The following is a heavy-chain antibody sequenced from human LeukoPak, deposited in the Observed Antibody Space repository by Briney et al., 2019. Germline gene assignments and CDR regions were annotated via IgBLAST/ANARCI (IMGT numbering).Heavy chain of an antibody. V-gene: IGHV3-74*01. D-gene: IGHD5-24*01. J-gene: IGHJ4*02. CDR2: INSDGSRT. Sequence: PGGSLRLTCAASGFTFSRYWMHWVRQAPGKGLVWVSRINSDGSRTTYADSVKGRFTISRDNAKNTLYMQVNSLRAEDTAVYYCARSINPDYWGQGTLVTVSS. CDR3: ARSINPDY. CDR1: GFTFSRYW.